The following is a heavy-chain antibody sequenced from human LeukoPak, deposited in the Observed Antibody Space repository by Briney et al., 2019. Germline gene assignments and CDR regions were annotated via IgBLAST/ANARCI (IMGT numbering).Heavy chain of an antibody. CDR2: ISGSGGST. D-gene: IGHD6-19*01. CDR1: GFTFSSYA. V-gene: IGHV3-23*01. CDR3: AKDTYSSGWYVRGLFDY. J-gene: IGHJ4*02. Sequence: GGSLRLSCAASGFTFSSYAMSWVRQAPGKGLEWVSAISGSGGSTYYADSVKGRLTISRDNSKNTLYLQMNSLRAEDTAVYYCAKDTYSSGWYVRGLFDYWGQGTLVTVSS.